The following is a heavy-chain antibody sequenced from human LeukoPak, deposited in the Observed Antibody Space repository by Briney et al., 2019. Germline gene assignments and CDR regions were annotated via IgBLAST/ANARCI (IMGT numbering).Heavy chain of an antibody. CDR1: GGSISVYY. Sequence: SETLSLTCTVSGGSISVYYWSWIRQPAGKGLEWIGRIYTSGSTNYNPSLMSRVTMSVDTSKNQFSLKLSSVTAADTAVYYCARDLTDFYELDYWGQGTLVTVSS. V-gene: IGHV4-4*07. CDR3: ARDLTDFYELDY. J-gene: IGHJ4*02. CDR2: IYTSGST. D-gene: IGHD5/OR15-5a*01.